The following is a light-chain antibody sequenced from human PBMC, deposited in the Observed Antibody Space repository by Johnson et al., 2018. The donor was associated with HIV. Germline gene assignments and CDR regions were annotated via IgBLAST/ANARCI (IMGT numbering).Light chain of an antibody. V-gene: IGLV1-51*01. Sequence: HSVLTQPPSVSAAPGQKVTISCSGSSSNIGNNYVSWYQQLPGTAPKLLIYDNNKRPSGIPDRFSGSKSGTSATLGITGLQTGDEADYYCGTWDNSLSTGGGVGTGTKVIVL. J-gene: IGLJ1*01. CDR2: DNN. CDR3: GTWDNSLSTGGG. CDR1: SSNIGNNY.